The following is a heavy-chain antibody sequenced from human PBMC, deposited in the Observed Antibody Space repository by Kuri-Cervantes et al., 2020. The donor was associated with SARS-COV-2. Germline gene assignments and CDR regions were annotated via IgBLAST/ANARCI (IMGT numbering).Heavy chain of an antibody. D-gene: IGHD2-2*02. V-gene: IGHV4-59*12. Sequence: SETLSLTCTVSGGSISSYYWSWIRQPPGKGLEWIGYIYYSGSTNYNPSLKSRVTISVDTSKNQFSLKLSSVTPEDTAVYYCARDQRADCSSTSCYIGGYYYYMDVWGKGTTVTVSS. CDR2: IYYSGST. CDR3: ARDQRADCSSTSCYIGGYYYYMDV. J-gene: IGHJ6*03. CDR1: GGSISSYY.